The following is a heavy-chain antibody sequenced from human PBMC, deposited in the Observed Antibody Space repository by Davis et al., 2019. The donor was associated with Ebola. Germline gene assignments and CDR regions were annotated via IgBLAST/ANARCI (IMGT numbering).Heavy chain of an antibody. V-gene: IGHV4-30-2*01. CDR1: GGSISSGGYP. Sequence: PSETLSLTCAVSGGSISSGGYPWSWIRQPPGKGLEWIGYIYHSGSTYYNPSLKSRVTISVDRSKNQFSLKLSSVTAADTAVYYCARGEEDPLLVVDYWGQGTLVTVSS. CDR3: ARGEEDPLLVVDY. CDR2: IYHSGST. D-gene: IGHD3-10*01. J-gene: IGHJ4*02.